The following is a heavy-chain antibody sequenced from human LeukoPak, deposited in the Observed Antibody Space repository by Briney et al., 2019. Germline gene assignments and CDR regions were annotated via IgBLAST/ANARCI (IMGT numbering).Heavy chain of an antibody. CDR2: IIPIFGTA. Sequence: GASVKVSCKASGGTFSSYAISWVRQAPGQGLEWMGGIIPIFGTANYAQKFQRRVTMTRDTSISTAYMELSRLRSDDTAVYYCARTDYYYYDPRSNFDYWGQGTLVTIS. J-gene: IGHJ4*02. CDR1: GGTFSSYA. CDR3: ARTDYYYYDPRSNFDY. V-gene: IGHV1-69*05. D-gene: IGHD3-22*01.